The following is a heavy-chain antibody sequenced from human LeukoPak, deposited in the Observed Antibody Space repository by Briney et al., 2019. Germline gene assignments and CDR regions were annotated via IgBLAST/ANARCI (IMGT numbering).Heavy chain of an antibody. CDR1: GFSLSTSGMC. CDR3: ARMYYGVVGGPESDAFDI. V-gene: IGHV2-70*11. Sequence: SGPALVKPTQTLTLTCTFSGFSLSTSGMCVSWIRQPPGKALEWLARIDWDDDKYYSTSLKTRLTISKDTSKNQVVLTMTNMDPVDTATYYCARMYYGVVGGPESDAFDIWGQGTMVAVSS. D-gene: IGHD1-26*01. J-gene: IGHJ3*02. CDR2: IDWDDDK.